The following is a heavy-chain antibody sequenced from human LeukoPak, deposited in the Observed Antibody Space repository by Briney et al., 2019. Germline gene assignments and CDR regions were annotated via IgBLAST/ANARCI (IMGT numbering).Heavy chain of an antibody. CDR2: ISGSGGST. Sequence: GGSLRLSCAASGFTLSSYAMSWVRQAPGEGLEWVSAISGSGGSTYYADSVKGRFTISRDNSKNTLYLQMNSLRAEDTAVYYCAKGDYGDYVETTLFDYWGQGTLVTVSS. CDR1: GFTLSSYA. J-gene: IGHJ4*02. D-gene: IGHD4-17*01. V-gene: IGHV3-23*01. CDR3: AKGDYGDYVETTLFDY.